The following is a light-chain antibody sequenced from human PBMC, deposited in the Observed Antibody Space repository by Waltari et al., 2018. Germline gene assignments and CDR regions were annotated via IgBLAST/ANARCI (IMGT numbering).Light chain of an antibody. CDR3: QQHYSTPPT. CDR2: WAS. Sequence: DIVMTQSPDSLAVSLGERATIDCKSSLSVLYSSNDKDYLAWYQQKPGQPPKLLIYWASTRESGVPDRFSGSGSGTDVTLTISRLQAEDVAVYYCQQHYSTPPTFGQGTKLEIK. J-gene: IGKJ2*01. V-gene: IGKV4-1*01. CDR1: LSVLYSSNDKDY.